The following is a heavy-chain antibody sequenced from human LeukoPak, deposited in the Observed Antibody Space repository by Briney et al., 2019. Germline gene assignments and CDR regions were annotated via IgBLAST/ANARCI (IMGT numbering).Heavy chain of an antibody. V-gene: IGHV4-4*02. CDR1: GGSISSSNW. J-gene: IGHJ6*02. CDR2: IYHSGST. D-gene: IGHD2-2*01. CDR3: ARGVFYCSSTSCPHYYYYGMDV. Sequence: PSGTLSLTCAVSGGSISSSNWWSWVRQPPGKGLEWIGEIYHSGSTNYNPSLKSRVTISVDKSKNQFSLKLSSVTAADTAVYYCARGVFYCSSTSCPHYYYYGMDVWGQGATVTVSS.